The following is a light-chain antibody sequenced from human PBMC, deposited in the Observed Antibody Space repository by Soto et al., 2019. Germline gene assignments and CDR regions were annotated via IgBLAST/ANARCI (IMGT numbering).Light chain of an antibody. CDR1: QTISSY. J-gene: IGKJ3*01. CDR3: QQSYSTFRT. CDR2: GAS. V-gene: IGKV1-39*01. Sequence: DIQMTQSPTSLSASVGDRVTITCRASQTISSYLNWYQQKPGKAPKLLIYGASSLQGGVPSRFSGSGSGTDFTLTISSLQPEDFATYYCQQSYSTFRTFGPGTKVDTK.